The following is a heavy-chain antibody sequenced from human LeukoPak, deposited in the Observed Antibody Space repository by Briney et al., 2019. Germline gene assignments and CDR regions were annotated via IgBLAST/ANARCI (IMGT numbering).Heavy chain of an antibody. V-gene: IGHV3-30*03. CDR2: ISYDGSNK. CDR1: GFTFSSYG. CDR3: VRGGGPHH. Sequence: GRSLRLSCAASGFTFSSYGMHWVRQAPGKGLEWVAVISYDGSNKYYADSVKGRFTISRDNSKNTLYLQMNSLRAEDTAVYYCVRGGGPHHWGQGTLVTVSS. J-gene: IGHJ5*02. D-gene: IGHD2-15*01.